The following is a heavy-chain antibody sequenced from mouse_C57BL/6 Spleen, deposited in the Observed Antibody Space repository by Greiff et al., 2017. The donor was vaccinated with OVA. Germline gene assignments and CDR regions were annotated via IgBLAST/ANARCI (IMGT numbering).Heavy chain of an antibody. V-gene: IGHV6-3*01. Sequence: EVKVEESGGGLVQPGGSMKLSCVASGFTFSNYWMNWVRQSPEKGLEWVAQIRLKSDNYATHYAESVKGRFTISRDDSKSSVYLQMNNLRAEDTGIYYCTSDGYYFYWGPGTTLTVSS. J-gene: IGHJ2*01. CDR2: IRLKSDNYAT. CDR3: TSDGYYFY. CDR1: GFTFSNYW. D-gene: IGHD2-3*01.